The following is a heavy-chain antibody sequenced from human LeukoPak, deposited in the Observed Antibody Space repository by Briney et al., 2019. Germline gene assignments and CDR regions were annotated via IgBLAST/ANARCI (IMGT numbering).Heavy chain of an antibody. CDR2: INPNNGDS. Sequence: ASVKVSCKASGYTFTGYYVHWVRQAPGQGLEWMGRINPNNGDSNFAQKFQGRVTMTRDTSISTVYMDLSRLRSDDTAVYYCARMSSPLQYNWFDPWAREPWSLSP. CDR1: GYTFTGYY. CDR3: ARMSSPLQYNWFDP. J-gene: IGHJ5*02. V-gene: IGHV1-2*06. D-gene: IGHD1-14*01.